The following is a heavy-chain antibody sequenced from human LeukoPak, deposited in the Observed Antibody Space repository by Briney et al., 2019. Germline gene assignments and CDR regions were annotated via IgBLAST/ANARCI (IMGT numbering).Heavy chain of an antibody. CDR2: ISSSSSYI. J-gene: IGHJ4*02. D-gene: IGHD1-26*01. V-gene: IGHV3-21*01. CDR3: ARRDEVGAIDFDY. Sequence: TGGSLRLSCAASGFTFSSYSLNWVRQAPGKGLEWVSSISSSSSYIYYADSVKGRFTTSRDNAKNSLYLQMNSLRDEDTAVYYCARRDEVGAIDFDYWGQGTLVTVSS. CDR1: GFTFSSYS.